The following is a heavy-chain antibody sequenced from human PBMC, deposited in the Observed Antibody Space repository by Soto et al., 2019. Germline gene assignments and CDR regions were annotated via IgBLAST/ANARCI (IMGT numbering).Heavy chain of an antibody. CDR2: IIPIFGTA. Sequence: SVKVSCKASGGTFSSYAISWVRQAPGQGLEWMGGIIPIFGTANYAQKFQGRVTITADESTSTAYMELRSLGSDDTAVYYCARVGYYDFWSGYLGYGMDVWGQGTTVTVSS. CDR1: GGTFSSYA. J-gene: IGHJ6*02. V-gene: IGHV1-69*13. CDR3: ARVGYYDFWSGYLGYGMDV. D-gene: IGHD3-3*01.